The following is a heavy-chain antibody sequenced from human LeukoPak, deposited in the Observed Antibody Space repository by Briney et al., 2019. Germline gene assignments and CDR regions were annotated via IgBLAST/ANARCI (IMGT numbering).Heavy chain of an antibody. D-gene: IGHD3-10*01. CDR2: SNAGNGNT. CDR1: GYTFTSYA. V-gene: IGHV1-3*02. J-gene: IGHJ5*02. Sequence: GASVKVSCKASGYTFTSYAMHWVRQAPGQRLEWMGWSNAGNGNTKYSQEFQGRVTITRDTSASTAYMELSSLKASDTAMYYCARLRNKFGEGIGWFDPWGQGTLVTVSS. CDR3: ARLRNKFGEGIGWFDP.